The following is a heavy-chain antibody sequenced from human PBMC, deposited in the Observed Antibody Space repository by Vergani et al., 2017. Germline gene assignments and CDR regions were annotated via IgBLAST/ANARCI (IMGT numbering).Heavy chain of an antibody. CDR1: GGSIRSGSYY. CDR2: IYTRGST. V-gene: IGHV4-61*02. J-gene: IGHJ6*03. Sequence: QVQLQESGPGLVKPSQTLSLTCTVSGGSIRSGSYYWSWIRQPAGEGLEWIGRIYTRGSTNYNPSLKSRVTMSVDTSKNQFSLKLSSVTAADTAVYHCARRTRAPCYYYYYMDVWGKGTTVTVSS. CDR3: ARRTRAPCYYYYYMDV. D-gene: IGHD1-7*01.